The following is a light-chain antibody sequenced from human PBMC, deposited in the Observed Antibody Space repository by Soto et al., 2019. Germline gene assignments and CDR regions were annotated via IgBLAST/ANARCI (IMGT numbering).Light chain of an antibody. CDR2: GAS. J-gene: IGKJ4*01. CDR3: QQYGSSALT. Sequence: EIVLTQSPGTLSLSPGERASISCRASQSVSSSYLAWYQQKPGQAPRLLIYGASSRATGIPDRFSGSGSGTDFTLTISRLEPEDFAVYYWQQYGSSALTFGGGTKVEIK. V-gene: IGKV3-20*01. CDR1: QSVSSSY.